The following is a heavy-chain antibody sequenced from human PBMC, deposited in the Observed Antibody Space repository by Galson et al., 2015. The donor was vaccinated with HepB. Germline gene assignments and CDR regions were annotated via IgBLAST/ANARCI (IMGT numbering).Heavy chain of an antibody. J-gene: IGHJ4*02. D-gene: IGHD3-16*01. Sequence: SLRLSCAASGFTFSTYAMSWIRQAPGKGLEWVSSISGSGGSTYYADSVKGRFTISRDNSKNTLYLQMNSLRAEDTAVYYCAKAKGFEPYFDYWGQGTLVTVSS. V-gene: IGHV3-23*01. CDR1: GFTFSTYA. CDR3: AKAKGFEPYFDY. CDR2: ISGSGGST.